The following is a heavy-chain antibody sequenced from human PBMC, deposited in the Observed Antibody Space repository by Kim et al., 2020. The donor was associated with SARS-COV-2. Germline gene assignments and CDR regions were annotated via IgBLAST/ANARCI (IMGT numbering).Heavy chain of an antibody. CDR3: ARDRAGYYGSGSYLDY. CDR2: IYYSGST. Sequence: SETLSLTCTVSGGSISSYYWSWIRQPPGKGLEWIGYIYYSGSTNYNPSLKSRVTISVDTSKNQFSLKLSSVTAADTAVYYCARDRAGYYGSGSYLDYWGQGTLVTVSS. D-gene: IGHD3-10*01. J-gene: IGHJ4*02. V-gene: IGHV4-59*01. CDR1: GGSISSYY.